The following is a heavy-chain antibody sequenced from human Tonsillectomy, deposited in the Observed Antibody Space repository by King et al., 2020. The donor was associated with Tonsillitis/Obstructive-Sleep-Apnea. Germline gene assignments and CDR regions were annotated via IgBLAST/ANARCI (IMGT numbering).Heavy chain of an antibody. CDR2: IDWDDDK. CDR3: ARTPGYSSSFNYMDV. V-gene: IGHV2-70*15. Sequence: QVTLKESGPALVKPTQTLTLTCTFSGFSLSTSGMCVNWIRQPPGKALEWLARIDWDDDKYYSKSLKTRLTISKDTSKNQVVLTMTNMDPVDTATYYCARTPGYSSSFNYMDVWGKGTTVTVSS. J-gene: IGHJ6*03. D-gene: IGHD6-6*01. CDR1: GFSLSTSGMC.